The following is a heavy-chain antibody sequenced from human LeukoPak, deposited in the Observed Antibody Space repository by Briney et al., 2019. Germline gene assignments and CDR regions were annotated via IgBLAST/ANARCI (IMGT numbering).Heavy chain of an antibody. CDR3: AREGPVAGNDY. V-gene: IGHV3-7*03. J-gene: IGHJ4*02. D-gene: IGHD6-19*01. CDR1: GFTFSRYW. CDR2: IKQDGSEK. Sequence: GGSLRLSCAASGFTFSRYWMSWVRQAPGKGREGVANIKQDGSEKYYVDSVKGRFTISRDNAKNSPYLQMNSLRAEDTAVYYCAREGPVAGNDYWGQGTLVTVSS.